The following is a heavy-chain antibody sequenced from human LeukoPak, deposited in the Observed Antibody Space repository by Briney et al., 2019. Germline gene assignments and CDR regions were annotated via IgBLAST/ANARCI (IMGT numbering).Heavy chain of an antibody. CDR3: ARDPSVLHAFDI. D-gene: IGHD2/OR15-2a*01. J-gene: IGHJ3*02. CDR2: ISSSSSTI. V-gene: IGHV3-48*04. Sequence: GGSLRLSCAASGFTFISYSMNWVRQAQGKGLEWVSYISSSSSTIYYADSVKGRFTISRDNAKNSLYLQMNSLRAEDTAVYYCARDPSVLHAFDIWGQGTMVTVSS. CDR1: GFTFISYS.